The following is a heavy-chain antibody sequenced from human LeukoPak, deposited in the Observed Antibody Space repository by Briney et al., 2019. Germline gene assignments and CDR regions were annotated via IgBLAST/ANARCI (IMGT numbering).Heavy chain of an antibody. J-gene: IGHJ4*02. D-gene: IGHD3-22*01. CDR2: ISGSGGST. CDR3: AKAPDYYDSSGYYDDPTTFDY. V-gene: IGHV3-23*01. CDR1: GFTFSSYA. Sequence: GGSLRLSCAASGFTFSSYAMSWVRQAPGKGLEWVSAISGSGGSTYYADSVKGRFTIPRDNSKNTLYLQMNSLRAEDTAVYYCAKAPDYYDSSGYYDDPTTFDYWGQGTLVTVSS.